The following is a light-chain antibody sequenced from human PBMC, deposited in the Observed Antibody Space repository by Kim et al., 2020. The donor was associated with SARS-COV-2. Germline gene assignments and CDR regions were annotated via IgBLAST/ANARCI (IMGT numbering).Light chain of an antibody. Sequence: ALGQTVRITCQGDRLRSYYASWYQQKPGQAPVLVIYGKNNRPSGIPDRFSGSSSGNTASLTITGAQAEDEADYYCNSRDSSGNYVVFGGGTKLTVL. V-gene: IGLV3-19*01. CDR2: GKN. J-gene: IGLJ2*01. CDR3: NSRDSSGNYVV. CDR1: RLRSYY.